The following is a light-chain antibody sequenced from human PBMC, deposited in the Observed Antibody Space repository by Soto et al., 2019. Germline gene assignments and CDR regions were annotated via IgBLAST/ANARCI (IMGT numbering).Light chain of an antibody. V-gene: IGLV2-14*01. CDR1: SSEVGAYDY. Sequence: SALTQPASLSGSPRQSASISSTGTSSEVGAYDYVAWFELHPGKAPKLMMSEVNNRPSGVSNRFSGYKSGNTAYLTISGLQVEDEAESFCFSFTTTSTHVFGTGTKVTVL. CDR2: EVN. CDR3: FSFTTTSTHV. J-gene: IGLJ1*01.